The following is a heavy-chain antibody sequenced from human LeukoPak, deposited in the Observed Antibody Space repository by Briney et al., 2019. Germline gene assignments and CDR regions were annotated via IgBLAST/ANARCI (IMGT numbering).Heavy chain of an antibody. V-gene: IGHV3-23*01. Sequence: GGSLRLSCAASGFTFNNYAMSWVRQAPGKGLEWVSAISGSGGSTYYADSVKGRFTISRDNSKNTLYLQMNSLRADDTAVYYCAKDGAYYYGSGSYPDYWGQGTLVTVSS. CDR3: AKDGAYYYGSGSYPDY. CDR1: GFTFNNYA. J-gene: IGHJ4*02. D-gene: IGHD3-10*01. CDR2: ISGSGGST.